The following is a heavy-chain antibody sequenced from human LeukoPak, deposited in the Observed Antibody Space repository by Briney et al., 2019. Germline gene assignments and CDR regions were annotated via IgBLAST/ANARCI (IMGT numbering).Heavy chain of an antibody. D-gene: IGHD3-10*01. CDR2: VYNRGNT. CDR1: GGSISSYH. V-gene: IGHV4-59*01. Sequence: SETLSLTCTVSGGSISSYHWSWIRQPPGKGLKWIGYVYNRGNTNYNPSLKSRVSISVDTSKNQFSLKLNSVTAADTAVYYCARSFGDYGSGSFGYWGQGTLVTVSS. J-gene: IGHJ4*02. CDR3: ARSFGDYGSGSFGY.